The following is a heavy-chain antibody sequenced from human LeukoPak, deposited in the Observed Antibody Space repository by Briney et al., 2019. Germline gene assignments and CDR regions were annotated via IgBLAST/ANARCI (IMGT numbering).Heavy chain of an antibody. Sequence: GGSLRLSCAASGFTFSSYSMSWVRQAPGKGLEWVSAISGSGGSTYYADSVKGRFTISRDNSKNTLYLQMNSLRAEDTAVYYCAKDRGGRYYYDSSGSADDAFDIWGQGTMVTVSS. V-gene: IGHV3-23*01. D-gene: IGHD3-22*01. J-gene: IGHJ3*02. CDR2: ISGSGGST. CDR1: GFTFSSYS. CDR3: AKDRGGRYYYDSSGSADDAFDI.